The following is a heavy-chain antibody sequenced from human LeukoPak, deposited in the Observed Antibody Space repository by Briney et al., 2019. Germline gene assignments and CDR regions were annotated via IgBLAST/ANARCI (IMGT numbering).Heavy chain of an antibody. J-gene: IGHJ4*02. D-gene: IGHD2-2*01. V-gene: IGHV3-23*01. CDR2: VSSGGDRT. Sequence: GGSLRLACAASGFTVSSYDMSWVRQAPGKGLQWVSAVSSGGDRTYYADAVKGRFSISRDNSKKPQYLQMNSMSVDDTVVYYCASGAGYCSNTSSYVLYYWGQGALVTVSS. CDR3: ASGAGYCSNTSSYVLYY. CDR1: GFTVSSYD.